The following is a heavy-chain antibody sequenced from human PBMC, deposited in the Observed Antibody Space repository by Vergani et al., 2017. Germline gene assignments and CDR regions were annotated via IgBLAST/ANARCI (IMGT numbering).Heavy chain of an antibody. J-gene: IGHJ4*02. Sequence: QVQLQESGPGLVKPSETLSLTCTVSGGSVSSGSYYWTWIRQPPGKGLEWIGYIYYSGSTNYNPSLKSRVTISVDTSKNQFSLKLSSVTAADTAVYYCARGLRVGATRGIDYWGQGTLVTVSS. CDR2: IYYSGST. CDR1: GGSVSSGSYY. CDR3: ARGLRVGATRGIDY. V-gene: IGHV4-61*01. D-gene: IGHD1-26*01.